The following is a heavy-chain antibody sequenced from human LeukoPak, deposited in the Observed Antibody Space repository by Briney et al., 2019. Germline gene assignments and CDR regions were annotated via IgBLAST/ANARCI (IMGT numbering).Heavy chain of an antibody. CDR3: VGQKPGLRAFDI. V-gene: IGHV4-39*01. D-gene: IGHD3-10*01. J-gene: IGHJ3*02. CDR1: GGSISSSSHY. CDR2: IHYSGTT. Sequence: SETLSLTCTVSGGSISSSSHYWGWIRQPPGKGLEWIGDIHYSGTTYYNPSLKSRVTISVDTSKNQFSLQLSSVTPEDTAVYYCVGQKPGLRAFDIWGQGTMVTVSS.